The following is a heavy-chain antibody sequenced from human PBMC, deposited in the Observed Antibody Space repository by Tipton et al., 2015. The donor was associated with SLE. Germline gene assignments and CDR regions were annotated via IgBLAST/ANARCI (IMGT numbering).Heavy chain of an antibody. D-gene: IGHD6-25*01. CDR3: ARQDLGRAATLTFDI. V-gene: IGHV4-39*01. CDR1: GGAIRNSPYY. CDR2: VFDTGYT. Sequence: TLSLTCHVAGGAIRNSPYYWAWIRQPPGKRLEWIGSVFDTGYTAYNPSLEGRMSISVDTSNNESSLKLSSVTAADTAVYFCARQDLGRAATLTFDIWGLGTLVTVSS. J-gene: IGHJ4*02.